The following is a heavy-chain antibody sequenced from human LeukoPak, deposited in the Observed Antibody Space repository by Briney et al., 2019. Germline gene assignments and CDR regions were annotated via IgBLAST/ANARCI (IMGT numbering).Heavy chain of an antibody. CDR2: ISGSGGNT. CDR1: GFTFSNYA. V-gene: IGHV3-23*01. Sequence: AGGSLRLSCAASGFTFSNYAMSWVRQAPGKGLEWVSGISGSGGNTYYADSVKGRFTISRDNSKNTLYLQINSLRAEDTAVYYCAKGVIVPTIILFDYWGQGTLVTVSS. D-gene: IGHD5-12*01. J-gene: IGHJ4*02. CDR3: AKGVIVPTIILFDY.